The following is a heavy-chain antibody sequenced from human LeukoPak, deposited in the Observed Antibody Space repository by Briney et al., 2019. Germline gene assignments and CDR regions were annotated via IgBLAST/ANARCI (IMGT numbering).Heavy chain of an antibody. J-gene: IGHJ1*01. CDR3: ARAGDSSGYYHEYFQH. D-gene: IGHD3-22*01. CDR1: GGSFSGYY. Sequence: SETLSLTCAVYGGSFSGYYWGWIRQPPGKGLEWIGEINHSGSTNYNPSLKSRVTISVDTSKNQFSLKLSSVTAADTAVYYCARAGDSSGYYHEYFQHWGQGTLVTVSS. CDR2: INHSGST. V-gene: IGHV4-34*01.